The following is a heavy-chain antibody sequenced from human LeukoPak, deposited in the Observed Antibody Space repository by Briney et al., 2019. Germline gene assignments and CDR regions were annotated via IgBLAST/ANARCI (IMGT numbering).Heavy chain of an antibody. V-gene: IGHV6-1*01. J-gene: IGHJ4*02. CDR2: TYYRSNWYN. D-gene: IGHD7-27*01. CDR3: AREQTGDQNFDY. Sequence: SQTLSLTCALSGDSVSSNTAAWNWIRQSPSRGLEWLVRTYYRSNWYNNYAVSVKSRISINPDTSKNQFSLQLKSVTPEDTAVYYCAREQTGDQNFDYWGQGTLVTVSS. CDR1: GDSVSSNTAA.